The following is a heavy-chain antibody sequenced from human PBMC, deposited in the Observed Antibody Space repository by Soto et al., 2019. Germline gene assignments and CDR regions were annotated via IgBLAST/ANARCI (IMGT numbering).Heavy chain of an antibody. V-gene: IGHV1-18*01. CDR3: ARDDCNGGSCDGGHYLDL. CDR1: DYIFLAYG. D-gene: IGHD2-15*01. CDR2: ISPKFGRT. J-gene: IGHJ2*01. Sequence: QVQLVQSGPEVKKAGASVKVSCTAPTDYIFLAYGFDWVRQAPGQGLEWMGWISPKFGRTNYARTLQDRFTMTSDVSTNSVSMELRDLRSDDTAVYYCARDDCNGGSCDGGHYLDLWGRGTPISVSS.